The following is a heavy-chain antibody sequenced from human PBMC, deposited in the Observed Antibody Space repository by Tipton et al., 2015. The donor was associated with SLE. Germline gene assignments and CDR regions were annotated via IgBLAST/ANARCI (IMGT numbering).Heavy chain of an antibody. CDR3: AREERTGWVL. D-gene: IGHD1-1*01. V-gene: IGHV1-18*01. CDR2: ISPSSGGA. Sequence: QSGAEVKKAGASVKVSCKASGYAFINYAISWVRQAPGQGLEWMGRISPSSGGAIHAQRFQDRVTMTTDTSANTVYMELTNLRSDDTAVFYCAREERTGWVLWGQGTRVTVSS. CDR1: GYAFINYA. J-gene: IGHJ3*01.